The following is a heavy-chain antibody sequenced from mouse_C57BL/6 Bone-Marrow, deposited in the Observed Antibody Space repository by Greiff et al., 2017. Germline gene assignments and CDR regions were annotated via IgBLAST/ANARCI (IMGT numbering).Heavy chain of an antibody. Sequence: QVQLQQPGAELVKPGASVKMSCKASGYTFTSYWITWVKQRPGQGLEWIGDIYPGSGSTNYNEKFKSKATLTVDTSSSTAYMQLSSLTSEDSAVYDCARGGIYYGNYGFAYWGQGTLVTVSA. D-gene: IGHD2-1*01. CDR2: IYPGSGST. CDR3: ARGGIYYGNYGFAY. V-gene: IGHV1-55*01. J-gene: IGHJ3*01. CDR1: GYTFTSYW.